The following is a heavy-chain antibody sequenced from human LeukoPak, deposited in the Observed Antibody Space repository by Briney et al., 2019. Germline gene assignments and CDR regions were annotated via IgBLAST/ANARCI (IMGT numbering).Heavy chain of an antibody. CDR3: ATDRNEGKYYDY. Sequence: GGSLRLSCVASGLKFRNHGMHWVRQAPGKGLEWVTFIWYDGSHQYYIDSVKGRFTVSRDNAKSTLYLQMDSLRAEDTAVYYCATDRNEGKYYDYWGQGTLVTVPS. V-gene: IGHV3-30*02. D-gene: IGHD2/OR15-2a*01. J-gene: IGHJ4*02. CDR2: IWYDGSHQ. CDR1: GLKFRNHG.